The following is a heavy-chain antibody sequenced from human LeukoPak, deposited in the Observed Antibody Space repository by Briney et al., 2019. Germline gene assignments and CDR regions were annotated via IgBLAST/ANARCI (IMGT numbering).Heavy chain of an antibody. D-gene: IGHD1-26*01. J-gene: IGHJ4*02. V-gene: IGHV3-23*01. CDR2: ISGSGAST. Sequence: GGSLRLSCLTSGFTLSTNAMSWVRQAPGKGLEWISGISGSGASTYYADSVKGRFTISGDDSRNTLYLQMNSLRGDDTAVYYCAKDVGKWESLHFFDYWGQGTLVTVSS. CDR3: AKDVGKWESLHFFDY. CDR1: GFTLSTNA.